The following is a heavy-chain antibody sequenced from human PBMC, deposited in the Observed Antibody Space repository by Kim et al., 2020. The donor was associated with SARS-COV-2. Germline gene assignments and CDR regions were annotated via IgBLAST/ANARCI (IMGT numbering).Heavy chain of an antibody. CDR3: ARRSWDGYIRYDY. D-gene: IGHD5-12*01. J-gene: IGHJ4*02. V-gene: IGHV5-51*01. Sequence: YGPSFQGQVTISADKSISTAYLQWSSLKASDTAMYYCARRSWDGYIRYDYWGQGTLVTVSS.